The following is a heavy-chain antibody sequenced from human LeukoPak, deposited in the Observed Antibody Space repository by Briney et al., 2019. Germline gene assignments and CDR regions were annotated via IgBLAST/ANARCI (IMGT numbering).Heavy chain of an antibody. CDR2: ISYDGSNK. D-gene: IGHD3-16*02. CDR3: AKDFGTGDYVWGSYRYNYFDY. V-gene: IGHV3-30*04. J-gene: IGHJ4*02. Sequence: RGSLRLSCAASGFTFSSYAMHWVRQAPGKGLEWVAVISYDGSNKYYADSVKGRFTISRDNSKNTLYLQMNSLRAEDTAVYYCAKDFGTGDYVWGSYRYNYFDYWGQGTLVTVSS. CDR1: GFTFSSYA.